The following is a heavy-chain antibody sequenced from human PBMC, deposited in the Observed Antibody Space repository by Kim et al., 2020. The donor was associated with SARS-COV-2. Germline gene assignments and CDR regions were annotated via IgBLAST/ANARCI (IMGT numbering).Heavy chain of an antibody. CDR3: ARGLRDYGDRAVFDY. J-gene: IGHJ4*02. D-gene: IGHD4-17*01. V-gene: IGHV1-69*01. Sequence: QKFQGRVTITAAESTSTAYMAVSSLRSEDTAVYYCARGLRDYGDRAVFDYWGQGTLVTVSS.